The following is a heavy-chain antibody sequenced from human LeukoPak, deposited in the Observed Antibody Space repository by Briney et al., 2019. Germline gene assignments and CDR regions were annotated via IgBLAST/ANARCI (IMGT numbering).Heavy chain of an antibody. CDR3: ATRIAVSAPAFDY. J-gene: IGHJ4*02. V-gene: IGHV5-51*01. Sequence: GESLKISCKGSGYSFTSYWIGWVRQMPGKGLEWMGIIYPGDSDTRYSPSFQGQVTISADKSISTAYLQWSSLKASDTAMYYCATRIAVSAPAFDYWGQGTLVTASS. CDR2: IYPGDSDT. D-gene: IGHD6-19*01. CDR1: GYSFTSYW.